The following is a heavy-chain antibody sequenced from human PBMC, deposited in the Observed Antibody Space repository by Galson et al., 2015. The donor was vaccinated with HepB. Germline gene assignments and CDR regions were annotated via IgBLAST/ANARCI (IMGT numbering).Heavy chain of an antibody. Sequence: SLRLSCAASGFTFSNAWMSWVRQAPGKGLEWVGRIKSKTDGGTTDYAAPVKGRFTISRDDSKNTLYLQMNSLKTEDTAVYYCTTDLMIVVVGGIDYWGQGTLVTVSS. CDR3: TTDLMIVVVGGIDY. V-gene: IGHV3-15*01. D-gene: IGHD3-22*01. CDR2: IKSKTDGGTT. CDR1: GFTFSNAW. J-gene: IGHJ4*02.